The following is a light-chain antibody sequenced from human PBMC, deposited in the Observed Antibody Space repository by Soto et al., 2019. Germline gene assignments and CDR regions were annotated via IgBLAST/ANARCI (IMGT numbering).Light chain of an antibody. CDR2: DAS. J-gene: IGKJ2*01. CDR3: QQRSNWPRT. CDR1: QSVSSY. Sequence: EIVLTQSPATLSLSPGERATLSCRASQSVSSYLAWYQQKPGQAPRLLIYDASNRATGIPARFSGSGSGPAFTLTISSLEPEDFAGYYCQQRSNWPRTFGQGTKLEIK. V-gene: IGKV3-11*01.